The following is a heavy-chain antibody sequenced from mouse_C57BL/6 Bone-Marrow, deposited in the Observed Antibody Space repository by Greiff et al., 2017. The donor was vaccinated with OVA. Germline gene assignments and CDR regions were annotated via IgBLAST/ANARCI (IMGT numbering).Heavy chain of an antibody. CDR3: TTANYYGSSYLAWFAY. CDR1: GFNIKDDY. D-gene: IGHD1-1*01. Sequence: VHVKQSGAELVRPGASVKLSCTASGFNIKDDYMHWVKQRPEQGLEWIGWIDPENGDTEYASKFQGKATITADTSSNTAYLQLSSLTSEDTAVYYCTTANYYGSSYLAWFAYWGQGTLVTVSA. CDR2: IDPENGDT. V-gene: IGHV14-4*01. J-gene: IGHJ3*01.